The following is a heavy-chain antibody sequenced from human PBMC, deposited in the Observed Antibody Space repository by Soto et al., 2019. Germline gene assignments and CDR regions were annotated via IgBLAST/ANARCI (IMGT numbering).Heavy chain of an antibody. CDR3: ARGRAARRWFDP. V-gene: IGHV4-34*01. CDR1: GGSFSGYY. D-gene: IGHD6-6*01. Sequence: QVQLQQWGAGLLKPSETLSLTCAVYGGSFSGYYWSWTRQPPGKGLEWIGEINHSGSTNYNPSLKSRVTISVDTPKNQFSLKLSSVTAADTAVYYCARGRAARRWFDPWGQGTLVTVSS. CDR2: INHSGST. J-gene: IGHJ5*02.